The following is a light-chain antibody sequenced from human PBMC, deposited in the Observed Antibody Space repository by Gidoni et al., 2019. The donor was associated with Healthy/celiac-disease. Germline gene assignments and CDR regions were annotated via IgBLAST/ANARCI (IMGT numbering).Light chain of an antibody. CDR3: QQSYSTSWT. CDR1: QSISSY. Sequence: DIHITQSPSSLSASVGERVTITCLASQSISSYLNWYQQKPGKAPKLLIYAASSLQSGVPSRFSGSGSGTDFTITSSSRQPEDFATYYCQQSYSTSWTFGEXTKVEIK. J-gene: IGKJ1*01. CDR2: AAS. V-gene: IGKV1-39*01.